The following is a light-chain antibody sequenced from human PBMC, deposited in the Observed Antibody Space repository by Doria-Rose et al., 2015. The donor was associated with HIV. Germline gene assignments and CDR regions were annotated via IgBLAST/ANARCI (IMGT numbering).Light chain of an antibody. CDR1: QSVSANY. V-gene: IGKV3-20*01. CDR2: GAS. J-gene: IGKJ1*01. Sequence: TQSPGTLSLSPGERATLSRRASQSVSANYLAWYQQRPGQSPRLLTYGASSRATDIPDRFSGSGSGTDFTLTISRLEPEDFAVYYCHQYASSRTFGQGTKVEIK. CDR3: HQYASSRT.